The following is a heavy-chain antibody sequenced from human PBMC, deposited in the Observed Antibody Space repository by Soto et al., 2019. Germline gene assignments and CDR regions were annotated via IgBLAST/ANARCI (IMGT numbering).Heavy chain of an antibody. J-gene: IGHJ4*02. CDR1: GYSFTSYW. V-gene: IGHV5-10-1*01. CDR2: INPSDSYT. Sequence: GESLKISCQGSGYSFTSYWIGWVRQRPGKGLEWMGRINPSDSYTTYSPSFQGHVTISTDKSFSTAYLQWSGLKALDTAMYYCARLGYCTGTSCYTFDSWGQGTLVTVSS. D-gene: IGHD2-2*02. CDR3: ARLGYCTGTSCYTFDS.